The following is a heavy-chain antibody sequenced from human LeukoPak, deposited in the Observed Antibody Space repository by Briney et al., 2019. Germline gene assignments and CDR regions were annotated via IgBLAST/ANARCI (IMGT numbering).Heavy chain of an antibody. CDR2: INHGGST. D-gene: IGHD5-18*01. J-gene: IGHJ6*03. CDR3: ARHLGYSYGWYYYYYYMDV. Sequence: SETLSLTCAVYGESFSGYYWSWIRQAPGRGPEWIGEINHGGSTNYNPSLKSRVTISVDTSKKQFSLKLSSVTAADTAVYYCARHLGYSYGWYYYYYYMDVWGKGTTVTISS. CDR1: GESFSGYY. V-gene: IGHV4-34*01.